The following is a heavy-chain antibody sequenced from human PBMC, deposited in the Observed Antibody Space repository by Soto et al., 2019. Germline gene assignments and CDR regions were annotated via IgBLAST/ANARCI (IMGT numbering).Heavy chain of an antibody. J-gene: IGHJ6*04. Sequence: ASVKVSCKASGYTFTSYHITWVRQAPGQGLEWMGWISAYNGNTNYAQKLQGRVTMTTDTSTSTAYMELRSLRSDDTAVYYCARGLLVGEPHYYYYGMDAWGEGPTVTVSP. V-gene: IGHV1-18*01. CDR2: ISAYNGNT. D-gene: IGHD3-10*01. CDR3: ARGLLVGEPHYYYYGMDA. CDR1: GYTFTSYH.